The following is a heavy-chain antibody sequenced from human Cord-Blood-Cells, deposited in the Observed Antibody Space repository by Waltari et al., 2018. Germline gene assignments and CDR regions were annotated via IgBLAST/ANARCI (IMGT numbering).Heavy chain of an antibody. V-gene: IGHV1-69*09. CDR3: AREDYSSSWFDY. CDR2: IIPILGIA. J-gene: IGHJ4*02. D-gene: IGHD6-13*01. Sequence: QVQLVQSGAEVKKPGSSVKVSCKASGGTFSSYAISWVRQAPGQGLEWMGRIIPILGIANYAQKCQGRVTITADKSTSTAYMELSSLRSEDTAVYYCAREDYSSSWFDYWGQGTLVTVSS. CDR1: GGTFSSYA.